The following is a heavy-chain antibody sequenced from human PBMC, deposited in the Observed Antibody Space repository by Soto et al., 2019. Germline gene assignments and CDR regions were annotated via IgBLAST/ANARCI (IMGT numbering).Heavy chain of an antibody. J-gene: IGHJ4*02. V-gene: IGHV3-64D*06. CDR3: VKSPYGDYATYFDY. CDR1: GFTFSSYA. CDR2: ISSNGGST. D-gene: IGHD4-17*01. Sequence: GGSLRLSCSASGFTFSSYAMHWVRQAPGKGLEYVSAISSNGGSTYYADSVKGRFTISRDNSKNTLYLQMSSLRAEDTAVYYCVKSPYGDYATYFDYWGQGTLVTVSS.